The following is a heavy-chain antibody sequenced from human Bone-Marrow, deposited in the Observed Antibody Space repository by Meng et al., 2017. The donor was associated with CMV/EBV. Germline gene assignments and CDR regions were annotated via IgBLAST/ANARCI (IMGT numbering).Heavy chain of an antibody. V-gene: IGHV3-48*03. CDR1: GFIFTRYE. Sequence: GESLKISCAASGFIFTRYEMTWVRQAPGQGLEWVSYISSSGSTTYYADSVKGRFTMSRDDAKNSLSLQMDSLRDEDTATYYCARVANGDNYFDYWGQGTVVTGSS. J-gene: IGHJ4*02. CDR3: ARVANGDNYFDY. CDR2: ISSSGSTT.